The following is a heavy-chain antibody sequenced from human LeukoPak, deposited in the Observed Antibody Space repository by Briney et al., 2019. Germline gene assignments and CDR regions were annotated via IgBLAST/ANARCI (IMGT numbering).Heavy chain of an antibody. D-gene: IGHD2-15*01. J-gene: IGHJ4*03. Sequence: AGGSLILSCAASGFTFDDYGMSRVRQEPGQGLEWVSVIDWNGGTTGYADSVKGRFTISRDNAKNSLYLQMNSLRVDDTALYYCTRGGPYRYCSSASCFSDFWGQGTLVTVSS. CDR1: GFTFDDYG. V-gene: IGHV3-20*04. CDR2: IDWNGGTT. CDR3: TRGGPYRYCSSASCFSDF.